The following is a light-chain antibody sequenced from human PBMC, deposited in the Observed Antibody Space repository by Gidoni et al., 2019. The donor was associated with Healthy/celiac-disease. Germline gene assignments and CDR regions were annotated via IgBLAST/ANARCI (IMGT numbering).Light chain of an antibody. J-gene: IGKJ5*01. CDR1: QDISNY. Sequence: DIQMIQPPSSLSASVGDRVTITCQASQDISNYLNWYQQKPGKAPKLLIYDASNLETGVPSRFSGSGSGTDFTFTISSLQPEDIATYYCQQYDTPPPRTFGQGTRLEIK. CDR3: QQYDTPPPRT. CDR2: DAS. V-gene: IGKV1-33*01.